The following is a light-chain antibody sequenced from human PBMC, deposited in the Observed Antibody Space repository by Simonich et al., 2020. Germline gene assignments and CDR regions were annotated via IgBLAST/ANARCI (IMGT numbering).Light chain of an antibody. J-gene: IGLJ3*02. CDR3: AAWDDSLSGPV. Sequence: QSVLTQPPSASGTPGPRVTISCSGRSSNIGSNYVYWYQQLPGTAPKLLIIRNNQRPSGCPDRFSGFKSGTSASLAISWLRSEDEADYYCAAWDDSLSGPVFGGGTKLTVL. CDR1: SSNIGSNY. CDR2: RNN. V-gene: IGLV1-47*01.